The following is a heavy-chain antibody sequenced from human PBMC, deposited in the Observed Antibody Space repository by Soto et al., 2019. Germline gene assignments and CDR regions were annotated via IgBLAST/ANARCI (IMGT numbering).Heavy chain of an antibody. CDR2: ISISGGNT. J-gene: IGHJ4*02. V-gene: IGHV3-23*01. D-gene: IGHD6-19*01. CDR1: GFTFSSNG. Sequence: GGSLRLSCAASGFTFSSNGMNWVRQAPGKGLEWVSFISISGGNTHYADSVKGRFTISRDNAKNTLYLQMNSLRAEDTAVYYCAKGNRAVAGTDYFDYWGQGTLVTVSS. CDR3: AKGNRAVAGTDYFDY.